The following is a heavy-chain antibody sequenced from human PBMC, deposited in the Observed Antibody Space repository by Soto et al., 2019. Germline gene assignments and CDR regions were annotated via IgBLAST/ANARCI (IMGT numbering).Heavy chain of an antibody. V-gene: IGHV3-11*06. CDR1: GFTFSDYY. D-gene: IGHD3-3*01. Sequence: GGSLRLSCAVSGFTFSDYYMSWIRQAPGKGLEWVSYVSSSSSYINYADSVKGRFTISRDNAKNSLYLQMNSLRAEDTAVYYCARVPYYDFASYGMDVWGQGTTVTVSS. CDR2: VSSSSSYI. CDR3: ARVPYYDFASYGMDV. J-gene: IGHJ6*02.